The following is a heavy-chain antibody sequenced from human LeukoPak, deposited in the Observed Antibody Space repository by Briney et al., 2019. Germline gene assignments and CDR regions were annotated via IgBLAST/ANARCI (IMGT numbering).Heavy chain of an antibody. D-gene: IGHD6-19*01. CDR3: ASGVAGTFY. Sequence: SETLSLTCAVYGGSFSGYYWSWIRQPAGKGLEWIGRIYTSGSTNYNPSLKRRVTISVDTSKNQFSLKLSSVTAADTAVYYCASGVAGTFYWGQGTLVTVSS. J-gene: IGHJ4*02. V-gene: IGHV4-59*10. CDR2: IYTSGST. CDR1: GGSFSGYY.